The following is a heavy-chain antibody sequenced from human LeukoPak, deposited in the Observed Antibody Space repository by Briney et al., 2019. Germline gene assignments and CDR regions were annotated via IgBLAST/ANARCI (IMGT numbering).Heavy chain of an antibody. V-gene: IGHV1-18*01. Sequence: ASVKVSGTASGYTFTSYGISCVRQAPGQGLERMGRVSAYNVNTNYAQKLQGRVTMTTDTSTSTAYMALRRLRSADTAVYYCARDRGVYSASKFDYWGQGTLVTVSS. J-gene: IGHJ4*02. CDR2: VSAYNVNT. D-gene: IGHD1-26*01. CDR1: GYTFTSYG. CDR3: ARDRGVYSASKFDY.